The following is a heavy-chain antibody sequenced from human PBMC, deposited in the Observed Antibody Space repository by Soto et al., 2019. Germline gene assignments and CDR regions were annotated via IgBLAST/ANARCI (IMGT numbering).Heavy chain of an antibody. CDR3: ARHGGAHDYSSGYHYALDY. V-gene: IGHV5-51*01. Sequence: GEDLKISYKASGYDFINYWIAWVRQTPGRGLEWMGMVYPGDLDIRYNPSFRGRVTISADKSISTAYLQWSSLKASDTAIYYCARHGGAHDYSSGYHYALDYWGQGTLVTVSS. CDR2: VYPGDLDI. D-gene: IGHD3-22*01. J-gene: IGHJ4*02. CDR1: GYDFINYW.